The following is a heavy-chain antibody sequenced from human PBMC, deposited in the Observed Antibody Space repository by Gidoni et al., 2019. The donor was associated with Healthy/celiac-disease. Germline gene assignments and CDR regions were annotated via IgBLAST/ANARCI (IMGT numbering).Heavy chain of an antibody. D-gene: IGHD5-18*01. CDR1: GYSFTSYW. J-gene: IGHJ4*02. V-gene: IGHV5-51*01. CDR3: ARQARGYSYANDY. Sequence: EVQLVHSGAEVTKPGESLKIACKGSGYSFTSYWIGWVRQMPGQGLDWMGIIYPGDSDTRYSPSLQGQVTISADKSISTAYLQWSSLKASDTARYYCARQARGYSYANDYWGQGTLVTVSS. CDR2: IYPGDSDT.